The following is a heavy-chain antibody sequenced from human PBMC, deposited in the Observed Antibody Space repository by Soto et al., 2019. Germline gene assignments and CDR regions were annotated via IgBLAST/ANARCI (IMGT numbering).Heavy chain of an antibody. V-gene: IGHV3-23*01. CDR1: GFTFSNYG. J-gene: IGHJ6*02. CDR3: ANPPSYYDSSGYYGYYYYGMDV. D-gene: IGHD3-22*01. CDR2: VSASGGST. Sequence: GGSLRLSCAASGFTFSNYGMSWVRQAPGKGLEWVSAVSASGGSTYYADSVKGRFTISRDNSKKMLFLQMDSLRAEDTAVYYCANPPSYYDSSGYYGYYYYGMDVWGQGTTVTVSS.